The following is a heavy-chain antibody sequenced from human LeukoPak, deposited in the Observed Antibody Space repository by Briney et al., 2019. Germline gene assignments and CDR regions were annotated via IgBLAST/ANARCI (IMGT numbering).Heavy chain of an antibody. CDR1: GYTFTGHY. J-gene: IGHJ5*02. CDR3: ARGGAVFGTKYNWFDP. CDR2: INPNSGGT. Sequence: ASVMVSCKASGYTFTGHYMHWVRQAPGQGLEWMGRINPNSGGTNYAQKFQGRVTMTRDTSISTGYMEVSSLRSDDTAVYYCARGGAVFGTKYNWFDPWGQGTLVIVSS. V-gene: IGHV1-2*06. D-gene: IGHD1-1*01.